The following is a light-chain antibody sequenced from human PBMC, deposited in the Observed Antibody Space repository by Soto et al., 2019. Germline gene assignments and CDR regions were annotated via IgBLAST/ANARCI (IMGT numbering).Light chain of an antibody. CDR2: AAS. CDR1: QAIGTY. Sequence: DIQMTQSPSTLSASVGDRVTITCRASQAIGTYLAWYQQGPGKAPKLLIYAASTLQRGVPSRFSGSGSGTEFTLTISSLQPEDFATYFCQQLNSFPPFGQGTRLEIK. CDR3: QQLNSFPP. V-gene: IGKV1-9*01. J-gene: IGKJ5*01.